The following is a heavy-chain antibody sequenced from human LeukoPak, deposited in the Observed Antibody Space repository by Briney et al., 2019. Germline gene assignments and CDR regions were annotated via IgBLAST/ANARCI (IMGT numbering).Heavy chain of an antibody. D-gene: IGHD3-3*01. Sequence: SETLSLTCTVSGGSLSSYYWSWIRQPPGKGLEWIGYIYYSGSTNYNPSLKSRVTISVDTSKNQFSLKLSSVTAADTAVYYCARDRIVFGVVIPDVWGKGTTVTVSS. J-gene: IGHJ6*04. CDR1: GGSLSSYY. CDR2: IYYSGST. CDR3: ARDRIVFGVVIPDV. V-gene: IGHV4-59*01.